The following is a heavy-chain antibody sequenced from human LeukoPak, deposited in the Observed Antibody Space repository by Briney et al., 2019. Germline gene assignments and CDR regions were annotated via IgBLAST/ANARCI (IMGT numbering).Heavy chain of an antibody. CDR1: GYEFYRFG. J-gene: IGHJ5*02. V-gene: IGHV1-18*01. D-gene: IGHD3-9*01. Sequence: ASVKVSCKASGYEFYRFGISWVRQAPGEGLEWMGWISPFNGHTNYAQKFEGRFSMTTDTSTTTAYMDLTNLRSDDTAIYYCAREWGALTGSVSPGNWLDPWGQGSLVIVS. CDR2: ISPFNGHT. CDR3: AREWGALTGSVSPGNWLDP.